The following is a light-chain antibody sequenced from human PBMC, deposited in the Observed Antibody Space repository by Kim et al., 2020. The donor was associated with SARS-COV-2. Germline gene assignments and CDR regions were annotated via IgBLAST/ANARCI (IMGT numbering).Light chain of an antibody. V-gene: IGKV3-20*01. Sequence: EIVLTQSPDTLSLSPGERATLSCRASQSISNNYLAWYQQKPGQAPRLLIYSVSKRPTGIPDRFSGSGSGTDFTLTISGLEPEDFVVYYCQYYDRSLSTFGQGTKLEIK. CDR2: SVS. CDR3: QYYDRSLST. J-gene: IGKJ2*01. CDR1: QSISNNY.